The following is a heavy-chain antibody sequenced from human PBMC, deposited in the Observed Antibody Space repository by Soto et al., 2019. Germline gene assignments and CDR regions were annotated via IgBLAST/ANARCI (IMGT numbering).Heavy chain of an antibody. CDR3: VRLSGCGGCRCYLTDF. CDR1: GYTFTSCG. V-gene: IGHV1-18*01. J-gene: IGHJ4*02. CDR2: ISAFNGNT. Sequence: QVQLVQSGAEVMQPGASVKVSCKASGYTFTSCGISWVRQAPGQGLEWMGWISAFNGNTNYAQRVQDRVTLTRDTSTSTDYMELRRLRSDDTAVYYCVRLSGCGGCRCYLTDFWGQGTLVTVSS. D-gene: IGHD2-15*01.